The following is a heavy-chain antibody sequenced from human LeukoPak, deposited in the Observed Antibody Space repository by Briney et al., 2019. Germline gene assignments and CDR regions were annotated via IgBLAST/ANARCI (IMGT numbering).Heavy chain of an antibody. CDR1: GYTFTSYG. D-gene: IGHD3-22*01. Sequence: ASVKVSCKASGYTFTSYGISWVRQAPGQGLEWMGWISAYNGNTNYAQKLQGRVTMTTDTSTSTAYMELRSLRSDDTAVYYCAGVPGYYDSSGYLEIFDYWGQGTLVTVSS. CDR3: AGVPGYYDSSGYLEIFDY. V-gene: IGHV1-18*01. J-gene: IGHJ4*02. CDR2: ISAYNGNT.